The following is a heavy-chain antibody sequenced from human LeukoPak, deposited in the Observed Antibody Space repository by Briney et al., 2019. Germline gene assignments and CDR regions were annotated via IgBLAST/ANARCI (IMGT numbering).Heavy chain of an antibody. Sequence: GGSLRLSCAASGFTFSSYWMSWVRQAPGKGLEWVANIKQDGSEKYYVDSVKGRFTISRDNAKNSLYLQMNSLRAEDTAVYYCARHPSGRGYCSSTSCYAGRLWVRYFQHWGQGTLVTVSS. J-gene: IGHJ1*01. CDR1: GFTFSSYW. V-gene: IGHV3-7*03. CDR2: IKQDGSEK. CDR3: ARHPSGRGYCSSTSCYAGRLWVRYFQH. D-gene: IGHD2-2*01.